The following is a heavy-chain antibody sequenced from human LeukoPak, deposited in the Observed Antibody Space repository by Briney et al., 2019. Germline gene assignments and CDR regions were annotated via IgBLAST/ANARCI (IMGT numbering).Heavy chain of an antibody. CDR3: AKSVEAAVAGAIDY. Sequence: SLSLPCAASRFTFDEYAIHWVRQAPGKALEWVSGISWNSGNILYADSVKGRFTIPRDNDKNYLYLQMNSLSAEDAALYYCAKSVEAAVAGAIDYWGQGTLVTVSS. V-gene: IGHV3-9*01. CDR2: ISWNSGNI. D-gene: IGHD6-19*01. J-gene: IGHJ4*02. CDR1: RFTFDEYA.